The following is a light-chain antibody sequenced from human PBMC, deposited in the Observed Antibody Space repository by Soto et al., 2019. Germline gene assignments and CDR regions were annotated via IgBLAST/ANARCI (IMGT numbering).Light chain of an antibody. CDR2: AAS. J-gene: IGKJ4*01. V-gene: IGKV1-12*01. CDR3: QQANSFPPT. CDR1: QDISSW. Sequence: DSQMTQSPSSVSASVGDRVTITCRASQDISSWLAWYQQKPGKAPKLLIYAASNLQRGVPSRFSGSGSGTDFTLTISSLQPEDFATYYCQQANSFPPTFGGGTKVDIK.